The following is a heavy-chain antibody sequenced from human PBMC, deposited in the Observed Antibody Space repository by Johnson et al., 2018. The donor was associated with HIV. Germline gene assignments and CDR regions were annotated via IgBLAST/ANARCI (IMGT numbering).Heavy chain of an antibody. CDR2: MNGDGKST. Sequence: VQLVESGGGVFQPGRSLRLSCAASGFTFSSYVLHWVRQAPGKGLVWVSRMNGDGKSTTYADSVKGRFTISRDNAKNTLYLQMNNLRAEDTAIYYCASDPGYSAFVSVGRDAFDIWGQGTMVTVSS. J-gene: IGHJ3*02. CDR3: ASDPGYSAFVSVGRDAFDI. V-gene: IGHV3-74*02. CDR1: GFTFSSYV. D-gene: IGHD5-18*01.